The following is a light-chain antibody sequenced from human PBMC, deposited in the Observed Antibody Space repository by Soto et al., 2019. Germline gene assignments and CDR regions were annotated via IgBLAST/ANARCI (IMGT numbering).Light chain of an antibody. J-gene: IGKJ1*01. CDR3: QQYGSSPTT. Sequence: EIVLTQSPGTLSLSPGERATLSCRASQSVSSSYLAWYQQKPGQAPRLLIYGASGRATGIPDRFSGSGSGTDFTLTISRLEPEDFAVYYCQQYGSSPTTFGQGTKVDIK. CDR2: GAS. CDR1: QSVSSSY. V-gene: IGKV3-20*01.